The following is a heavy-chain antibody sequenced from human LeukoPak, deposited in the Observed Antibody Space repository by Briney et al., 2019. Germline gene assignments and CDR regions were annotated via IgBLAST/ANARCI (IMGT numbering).Heavy chain of an antibody. CDR1: GFTFSSYA. V-gene: IGHV3-30*04. CDR3: ARGLYDSSGYTYYFDY. D-gene: IGHD3-22*01. CDR2: ISYDGSNK. Sequence: GGSLRLSCAASGFTFSSYAMHWVRQAPGKGLEWVAVISYDGSNKYYADSVKGRFTISRDNSKNTLYLQVNSLRAEDTAVYYCARGLYDSSGYTYYFDYWGQGTLVTVSS. J-gene: IGHJ4*02.